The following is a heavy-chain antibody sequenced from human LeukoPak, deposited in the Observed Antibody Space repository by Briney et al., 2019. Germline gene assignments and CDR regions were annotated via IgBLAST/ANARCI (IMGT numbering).Heavy chain of an antibody. CDR3: TRQVVVVSSSGLRRYDFDY. Sequence: GGSLRLSCAASGFTFSGSAMHWVRQASGKGLEWVGRIRSKANSYAAAYAASVKGRFTISRDDSKNTAYLQMNSLKTEDTAVYYCTRQVVVVSSSGLRRYDFDYWGQGTLVTVSS. CDR1: GFTFSGSA. J-gene: IGHJ4*02. CDR2: IRSKANSYAA. D-gene: IGHD2-15*01. V-gene: IGHV3-73*01.